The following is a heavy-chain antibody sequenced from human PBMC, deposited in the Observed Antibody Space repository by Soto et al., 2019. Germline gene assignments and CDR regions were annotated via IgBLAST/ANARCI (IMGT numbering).Heavy chain of an antibody. CDR3: AKGKLAAAGYDAFDI. J-gene: IGHJ3*02. CDR2: ISYDGSNK. Sequence: GGSLRLSCAASGFTFSSYGMHWVRQAPGKGLEWVAVISYDGSNKYYADSVKGRFTISRDNSKNTLYLQMNSLRAEDTAVYYCAKGKLAAAGYDAFDIWGQGTMVTVSS. CDR1: GFTFSSYG. D-gene: IGHD6-13*01. V-gene: IGHV3-30*18.